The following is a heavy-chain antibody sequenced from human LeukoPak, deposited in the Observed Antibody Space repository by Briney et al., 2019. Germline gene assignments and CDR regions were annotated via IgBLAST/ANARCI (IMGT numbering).Heavy chain of an antibody. Sequence: ASVKVSCKASGYTFTSYAMNWVRQAPGQGLEWMGWINTNTGNPTYAQGFTGRFVFSLDTSVSTAYLQISSLKAEDTAVYYCARVSREQWLGKYYFDYWGQGTLVTVSS. CDR2: INTNTGNP. V-gene: IGHV7-4-1*02. D-gene: IGHD6-19*01. CDR3: ARVSREQWLGKYYFDY. CDR1: GYTFTSYA. J-gene: IGHJ4*02.